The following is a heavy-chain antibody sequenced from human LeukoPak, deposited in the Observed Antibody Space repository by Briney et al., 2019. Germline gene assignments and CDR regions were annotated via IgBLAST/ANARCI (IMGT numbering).Heavy chain of an antibody. V-gene: IGHV1-2*02. CDR1: GYTFTGYY. CDR2: INPNSGGT. D-gene: IGHD3-9*01. J-gene: IGHJ4*02. CDR3: ARLEYDILTGYPRFDY. Sequence: ASVKVSCKASGYTFTGYYMHWVRQAPGRGLEWMGWINPNSGGTNYAQKFQGRVTMTRDTSISTAYMELSRLRSDDTAVYYCARLEYDILTGYPRFDYWGQGTLVTVSS.